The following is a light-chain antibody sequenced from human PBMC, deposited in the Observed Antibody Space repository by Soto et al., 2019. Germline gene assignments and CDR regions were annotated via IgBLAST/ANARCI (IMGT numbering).Light chain of an antibody. Sequence: IHMTQSPSSLSASVGDRITVTCRASQRITTYVNWYQLKPGEAPKLLISTSGTLQRGVPSRFSGSGSVTDFTLTISGLQPADFATYFCQQTYSTPYTFGQGTRLEIK. CDR3: QQTYSTPYT. V-gene: IGKV1-39*01. CDR1: QRITTY. J-gene: IGKJ2*01. CDR2: TSG.